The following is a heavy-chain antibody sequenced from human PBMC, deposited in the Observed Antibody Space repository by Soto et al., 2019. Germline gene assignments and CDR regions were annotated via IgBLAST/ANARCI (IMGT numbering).Heavy chain of an antibody. CDR1: GGSISSCGYY. CDR3: ASDLCSSTRCYVDY. J-gene: IGHJ4*02. V-gene: IGHV4-31*03. D-gene: IGHD2-2*01. Sequence: SETLSLTCTVSGGSISSCGYYWSWIRQHPGKGLEGIGYIYYSGSTYYNPSLKSRVTISVDTSKNQFSLKLSSVTAADTAAYYCASDLCSSTRCYVDYWGQGTLVTVSS. CDR2: IYYSGST.